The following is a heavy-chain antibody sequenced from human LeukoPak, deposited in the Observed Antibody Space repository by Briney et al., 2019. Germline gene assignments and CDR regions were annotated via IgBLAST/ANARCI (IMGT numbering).Heavy chain of an antibody. J-gene: IGHJ5*02. CDR1: GFTFSSYA. Sequence: LRLSCAASGFTFSSYAMHWVRQAPGKGLEWVAVISYDGSNKYYADSVKGRFTISRDNSKNMLYLQMNSLRAEDTAVYYCARSHYDILTGYYPHWFDPWGQGTLVTVSS. D-gene: IGHD3-9*01. V-gene: IGHV3-30*04. CDR2: ISYDGSNK. CDR3: ARSHYDILTGYYPHWFDP.